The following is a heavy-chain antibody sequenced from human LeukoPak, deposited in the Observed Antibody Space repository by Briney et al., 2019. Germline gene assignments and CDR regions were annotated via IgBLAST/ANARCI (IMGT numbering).Heavy chain of an antibody. Sequence: GGSLRLSCAASGFTFSSYGMHWVRQAPGKGLEWVAVIWYDGSNKYYADSVKGRFTISRDNSKNTLYLQMNSLRAEDTAVYYCARKFGANDYGDYGSLYWGQRPLVPVSS. D-gene: IGHD4-17*01. CDR1: GFTFSSYG. CDR3: ARKFGANDYGDYGSLY. CDR2: IWYDGSNK. V-gene: IGHV3-33*01. J-gene: IGHJ4*02.